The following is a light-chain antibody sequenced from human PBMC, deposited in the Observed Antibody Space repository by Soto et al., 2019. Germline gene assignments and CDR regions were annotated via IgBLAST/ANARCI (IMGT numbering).Light chain of an antibody. CDR1: SSDVGSYNL. Sequence: QPVLTQPASVSWSPGQSITISCTGTSSDVGSYNLVSWYQQHPGKAPKLMIYEGSKRPSGVSNRFSGSKSGNTASLTISGLQAEDEADYYCCSYAGSRGLVFGGGTKVTVL. V-gene: IGLV2-23*01. CDR3: CSYAGSRGLV. J-gene: IGLJ2*01. CDR2: EGS.